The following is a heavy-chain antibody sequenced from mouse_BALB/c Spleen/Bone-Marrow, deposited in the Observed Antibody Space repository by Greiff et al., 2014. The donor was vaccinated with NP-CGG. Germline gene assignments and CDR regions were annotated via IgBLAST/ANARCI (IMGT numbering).Heavy chain of an antibody. Sequence: EVMLVVSGGDLVKPGGSLKLSCAASGFTFSSYGMSWVRQTPDKRLEWVATINNGSSYTFYPDSVKGRFTISRDNAKNTLYLQMSSLKSEDTAMYYCARRRDGPYAMDYWGQGTSVTVSS. D-gene: IGHD2-3*01. CDR1: GFTFSSYG. J-gene: IGHJ4*01. CDR3: ARRRDGPYAMDY. V-gene: IGHV5-6*01. CDR2: INNGSSYT.